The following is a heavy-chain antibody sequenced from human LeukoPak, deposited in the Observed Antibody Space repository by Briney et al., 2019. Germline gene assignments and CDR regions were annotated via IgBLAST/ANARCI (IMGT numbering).Heavy chain of an antibody. V-gene: IGHV4-4*07. D-gene: IGHD6-13*01. CDR1: GGSLSSYY. CDR2: IYTSGST. Sequence: PSETLSLTCTVSGGSLSSYYWSWIRQPAGKGLEWIGRIYTSGSTNYNPYLKSRVPMSVDTSKDQFSLKLSSVTAADTAVYYCARTLWGGSVAAAGPYYFDYWGQGTLVTVSS. CDR3: ARTLWGGSVAAAGPYYFDY. J-gene: IGHJ4*02.